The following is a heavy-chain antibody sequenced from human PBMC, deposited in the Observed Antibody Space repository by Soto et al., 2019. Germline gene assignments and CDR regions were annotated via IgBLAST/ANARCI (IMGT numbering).Heavy chain of an antibody. CDR2: IKQDGSEK. J-gene: IGHJ2*01. V-gene: IGHV3-7*01. D-gene: IGHD2-15*01. Sequence: GGSLRLSCAASGFTFSSYWMSWVRQAPGKGLEWVANIKQDGSEKYYVDSVKGRFTISRDNAKNSLYLQMNSLRAEDTAVYYCARDGDIVVVVAATWYFDLWGRGTLVTVSS. CDR1: GFTFSSYW. CDR3: ARDGDIVVVVAATWYFDL.